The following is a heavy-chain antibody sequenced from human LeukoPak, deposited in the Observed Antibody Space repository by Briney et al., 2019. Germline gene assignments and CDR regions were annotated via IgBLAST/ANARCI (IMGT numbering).Heavy chain of an antibody. CDR1: GFTFSSYS. V-gene: IGHV3-21*01. Sequence: GGSLRLSCAASGFTFSSYSMNWVRQAPGKGLEWVSSISSSSSYIYYADSVKGRFTISRDNAKNSLYLQMNSLRAEDTAVYYCARDRYSSGYDAFDIRGQGTMVTVSS. D-gene: IGHD6-19*01. CDR3: ARDRYSSGYDAFDI. CDR2: ISSSSSYI. J-gene: IGHJ3*02.